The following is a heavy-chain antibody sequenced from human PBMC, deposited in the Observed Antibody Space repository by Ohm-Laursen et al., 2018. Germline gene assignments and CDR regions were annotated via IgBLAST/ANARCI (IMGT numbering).Heavy chain of an antibody. CDR2: IIPIFGTA. V-gene: IGHV1-69*13. J-gene: IGHJ6*02. Sequence: SVKVSCKASGGTFSSYAISWVRQAPGQGLEWMGGIIPIFGTANYAQKFQGRVTITADESTSTAYMELSSLRSEDTAVYYCARSIAAAGHYYYYYGMDVWGQGTTVTVSS. CDR1: GGTFSSYA. CDR3: ARSIAAAGHYYYYYGMDV. D-gene: IGHD6-13*01.